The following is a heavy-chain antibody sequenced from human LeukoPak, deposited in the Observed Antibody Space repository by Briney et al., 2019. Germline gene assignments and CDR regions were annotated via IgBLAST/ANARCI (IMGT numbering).Heavy chain of an antibody. V-gene: IGHV4-39*07. J-gene: IGHJ4*02. CDR2: IYYSGTT. CDR3: TREENYGDHPRTVILDS. CDR1: GFTFSSHW. Sequence: PGGSLRLSCTGSGFTFSSHWMSWVRQAPGKGLEWIGSIYYSGTTYYNPSLKSRVTMSVDTSKNQFSLNLISLTAADTAVYFCTREENYGDHPRTVILDSWGQGVLVTVSS. D-gene: IGHD4-17*01.